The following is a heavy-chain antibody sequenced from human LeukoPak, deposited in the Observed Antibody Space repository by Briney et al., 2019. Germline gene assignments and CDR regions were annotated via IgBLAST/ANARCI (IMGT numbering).Heavy chain of an antibody. CDR1: SSTFTSYG. CDR3: ARTPIVVVVAAHSGAFDI. CDR2: IIPILGIA. J-gene: IGHJ3*02. V-gene: IGHV1-69*04. D-gene: IGHD2-15*01. Sequence: GASVKVSCKTSSSTFTSYGISWVRQAPGQGLEWMGRIIPILGIANYAQKFQGRVTITADKSTSTAYMELSSLRSEDTAVYYCARTPIVVVVAAHSGAFDIWGQGTMVTVSS.